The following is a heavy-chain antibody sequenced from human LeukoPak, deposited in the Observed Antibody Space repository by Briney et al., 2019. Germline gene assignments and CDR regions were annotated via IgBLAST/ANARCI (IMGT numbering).Heavy chain of an antibody. J-gene: IGHJ4*02. CDR2: IKQDGSEK. V-gene: IGHV3-7*01. D-gene: IGHD3-3*01. Sequence: GGSLRLSCAASGFTFSSYWMSWVRQAPGKGLEWVANIKQDGSEKYYVDSVKGRFTISRDNAKNSLYLQMNSLRAEDTAVYYCARVNRDLEWPTWTYFDYWGQGTLVTVSS. CDR1: GFTFSSYW. CDR3: ARVNRDLEWPTWTYFDY.